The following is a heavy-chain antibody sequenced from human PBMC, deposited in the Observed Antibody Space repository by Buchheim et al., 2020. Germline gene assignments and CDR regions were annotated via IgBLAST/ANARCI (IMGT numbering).Heavy chain of an antibody. J-gene: IGHJ6*02. CDR2: INQDGSEK. CDR3: ARGFQSMDV. CDR1: GFPLGGYW. V-gene: IGHV3-7*01. Sequence: EVLLVESGGGLVQPGGSRRLSCVASGFPLGGYWMSWVGQALGKGLEWVSNINQDGSEKYYVVSAKGRFTISRDNAKDSLYLQMNSLRAEDTAMYYCARGFQSMDVWGQGTT.